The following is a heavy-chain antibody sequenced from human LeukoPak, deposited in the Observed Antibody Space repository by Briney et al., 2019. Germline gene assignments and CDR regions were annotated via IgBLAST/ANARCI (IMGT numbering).Heavy chain of an antibody. D-gene: IGHD2-8*02. CDR1: GFNLRNYG. Sequence: GGSLRLSCAVSGFNLRNYGMSWVRQAPGKGLEWVSGISGSGERTDYADSVKGRFTISSDNSKNMVYLQMNSLRAEDTAKYYCAKELRTGCPTKYFDYWGQGTLVTVSS. CDR2: ISGSGERT. J-gene: IGHJ4*02. CDR3: AKELRTGCPTKYFDY. V-gene: IGHV3-23*01.